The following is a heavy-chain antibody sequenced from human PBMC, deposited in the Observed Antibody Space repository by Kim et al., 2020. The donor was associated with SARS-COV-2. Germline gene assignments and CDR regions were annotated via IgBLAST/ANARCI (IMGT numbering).Heavy chain of an antibody. V-gene: IGHV1-18*01. J-gene: IGHJ4*02. Sequence: ASVKVSCKASGYTFTSYGISWVRQAPGQGLEWMGWISAYNGNTNYAQKLQGRVTMTTDTSTSTAYMELRSLRSDDTAVYYCARESDDIWFGEHGLFDYWGQGTLVTVSS. D-gene: IGHD3-10*01. CDR3: ARESDDIWFGEHGLFDY. CDR2: ISAYNGNT. CDR1: GYTFTSYG.